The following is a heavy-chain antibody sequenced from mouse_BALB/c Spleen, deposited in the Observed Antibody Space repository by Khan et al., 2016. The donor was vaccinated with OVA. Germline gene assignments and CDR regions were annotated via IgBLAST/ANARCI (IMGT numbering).Heavy chain of an antibody. D-gene: IGHD1-1*01. CDR2: INTSTGEP. CDR1: GYTFTNYG. J-gene: IGHJ3*01. CDR3: SRVAATAWFAY. V-gene: IGHV9-3-1*01. Sequence: QIQLVQSGPELKKPGETVKISCKASGYTFTNYGMNWVKQAPGKGLKWMGWINTSTGEPTYADDFKGRFAFSLDTSASTAYLQLNNLKNEAAATYVCSRVAATAWFAYWGQGTLVTVSA.